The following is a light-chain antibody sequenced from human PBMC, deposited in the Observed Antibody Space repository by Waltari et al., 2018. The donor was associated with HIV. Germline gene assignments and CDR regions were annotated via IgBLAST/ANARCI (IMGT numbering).Light chain of an antibody. Sequence: QSVLTQPPSASGTPGQTVPISCSGGSSNIGHDNVYWYQQLPGMTPKLLIYKNYVRPSGVPDRFAGSKSGTSASLAISGLRSEDEADYYCVGWDSSLSAYVFGAGTKVTVL. CDR1: SSNIGHDN. CDR3: VGWDSSLSAYV. V-gene: IGLV1-47*01. CDR2: KNY. J-gene: IGLJ1*01.